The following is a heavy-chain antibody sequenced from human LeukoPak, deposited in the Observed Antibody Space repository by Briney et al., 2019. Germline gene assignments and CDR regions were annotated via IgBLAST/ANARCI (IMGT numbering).Heavy chain of an antibody. D-gene: IGHD2-21*02. CDR1: GFTFSNYW. J-gene: IGHJ4*02. CDR2: IKEDGSEK. CDR3: ARDKYCSDGDCDGGSKFDY. Sequence: GGSLRLSCAASGFTFSNYWMSWVRQAPGKRLEWVANIKEDGSEKNYVDSVKGRFTISRDDAKKSLYLQMNSLRAEDTGVYYCARDKYCSDGDCDGGSKFDYWGQGTLVTVSS. V-gene: IGHV3-7*01.